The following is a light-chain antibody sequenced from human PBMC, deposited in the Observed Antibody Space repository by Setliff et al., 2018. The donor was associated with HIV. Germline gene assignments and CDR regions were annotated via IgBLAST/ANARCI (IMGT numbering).Light chain of an antibody. J-gene: IGLJ1*01. CDR3: CSYAGTYTYI. CDR1: SSNIGAHYD. CDR2: ANN. V-gene: IGLV1-40*01. Sequence: QSVLTQPPSVSGAPGQTVTISCTGSSSNIGAHYDVHWYQQLPGTAPKLVIYANNNRPSGVPDRFSGSKSGTSASLAITGLQSEDEADYYCCSYAGTYTYIFGTGTKVTVL.